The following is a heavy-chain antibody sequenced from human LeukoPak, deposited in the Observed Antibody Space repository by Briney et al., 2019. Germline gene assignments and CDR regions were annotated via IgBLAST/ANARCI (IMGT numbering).Heavy chain of an antibody. CDR3: ARETDSTLFDY. Sequence: GGSLRLSCAASGFTFGIFEMNWVRQAPGEGLEWVSYISSSGSTIYYADSVKGRFTISRDNAKKSLYLQMNSLRAADTAVYYCARETDSTLFDYWGQGTLVTVSS. J-gene: IGHJ4*02. CDR2: ISSSGSTI. D-gene: IGHD2-2*01. CDR1: GFTFGIFE. V-gene: IGHV3-48*03.